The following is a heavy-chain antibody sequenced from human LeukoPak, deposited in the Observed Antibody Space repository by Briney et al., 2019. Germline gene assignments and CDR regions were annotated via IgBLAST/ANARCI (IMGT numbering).Heavy chain of an antibody. CDR2: IVVGSGNT. CDR3: AASVVVITHDAFDI. V-gene: IGHV1-58*02. D-gene: IGHD3-22*01. CDR1: GFTFTSSA. Sequence: SVKVSCKASGFTFTSSAMQWVRQARGQRLEWIGWIVVGSGNTNYAQKFQERVTITRDMSTSTAYMELSSLRSEDTAVYYCAASVVVITHDAFDIWGQGTMVTVSS. J-gene: IGHJ3*02.